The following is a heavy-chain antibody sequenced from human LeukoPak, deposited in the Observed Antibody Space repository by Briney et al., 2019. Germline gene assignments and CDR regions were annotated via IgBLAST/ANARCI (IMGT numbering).Heavy chain of an antibody. J-gene: IGHJ6*02. CDR2: MNPNSGNT. CDR3: AIYYYYYCGMDV. CDR1: GYTFTSYD. V-gene: IGHV1-8*01. Sequence: ASVKVSCKASGYTFTSYDINWVRQATGQGLEWMGWMNPNSGNTGYAQKFQGRVTMTRNTSISTAYMELSSLRSEDTAVYYCAIYYYYYCGMDVWGQGTTVTVSS.